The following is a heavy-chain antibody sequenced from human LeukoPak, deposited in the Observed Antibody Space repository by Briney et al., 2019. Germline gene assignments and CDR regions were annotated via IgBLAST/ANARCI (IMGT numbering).Heavy chain of an antibody. CDR1: GGSISSYY. CDR2: IYHSGST. Sequence: SETLSLTCTVSGGSISSYYWSWIRQPAGKGLEWIGSIYHSGSTYYNPSLKSRVTISVDTSKNQFSLKLSSVTAADTAVYYCARHRKQGSYSSGWYPKYYYYYMDVWGKGTTVTISS. V-gene: IGHV4-4*07. J-gene: IGHJ6*03. D-gene: IGHD6-19*01. CDR3: ARHRKQGSYSSGWYPKYYYYYMDV.